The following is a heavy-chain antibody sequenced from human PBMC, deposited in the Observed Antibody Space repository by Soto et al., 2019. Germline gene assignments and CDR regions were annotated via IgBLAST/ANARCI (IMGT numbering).Heavy chain of an antibody. CDR2: INAGNGNT. J-gene: IGHJ5*02. Sequence: GASVKVSCKASGYTFTSYAMHWVRQAPGQRLEWMGWINAGNGNTKYSQKFQGRVTITRDTSASTAYMELSSLRSEDTAVYYCARSIPTIFGVGSWFDPWGQGTLVTVSS. D-gene: IGHD3-3*01. V-gene: IGHV1-3*01. CDR1: GYTFTSYA. CDR3: ARSIPTIFGVGSWFDP.